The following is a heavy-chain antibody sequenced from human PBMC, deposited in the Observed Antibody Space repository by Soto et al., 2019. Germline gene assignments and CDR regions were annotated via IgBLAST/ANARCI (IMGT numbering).Heavy chain of an antibody. CDR1: GGSISSGDYY. J-gene: IGHJ5*02. CDR3: ARAGSIAARSVWFDP. CDR2: IYYSGST. D-gene: IGHD6-6*01. V-gene: IGHV4-30-4*01. Sequence: SETLSLTCTVSGGSISSGDYYWSWIRQPPGKGLEWIGYIYYSGSTYYNPSLKSRVTISVDTSKNQFSLKLSSVTAADTAVYYCARAGSIAARSVWFDPWGQGTLVTVSS.